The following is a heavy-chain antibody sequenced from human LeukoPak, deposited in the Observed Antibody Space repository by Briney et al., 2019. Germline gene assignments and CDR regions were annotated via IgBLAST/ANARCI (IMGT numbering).Heavy chain of an antibody. Sequence: GGSLRLSCAASGFTVSSNYMSWVRQAPGKGLEWVSVIYSGGSTYYADSVKGRFTISRDNSKNTLYLQMNSLRAEDTAVYYCARGSLMATIDYWGQGTLVTVSS. CDR2: IYSGGST. V-gene: IGHV3-66*01. CDR1: GFTVSSNY. CDR3: ARGSLMATIDY. J-gene: IGHJ4*02. D-gene: IGHD5-24*01.